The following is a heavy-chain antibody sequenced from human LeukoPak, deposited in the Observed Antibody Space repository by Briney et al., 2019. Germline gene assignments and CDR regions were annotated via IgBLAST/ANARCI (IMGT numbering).Heavy chain of an antibody. Sequence: GGSLRLSCAASGFTFSSYGMYWVRQAPGKGLEWVAFIRYDGSNKYYADSVKGRFTISRDNSKNTLYLQMNSLRAEDTAVYYCARDSFTTTLRWYHDAFDIWGQGTMVTVSS. D-gene: IGHD4-23*01. CDR3: ARDSFTTTLRWYHDAFDI. J-gene: IGHJ3*02. CDR1: GFTFSSYG. CDR2: IRYDGSNK. V-gene: IGHV3-30*02.